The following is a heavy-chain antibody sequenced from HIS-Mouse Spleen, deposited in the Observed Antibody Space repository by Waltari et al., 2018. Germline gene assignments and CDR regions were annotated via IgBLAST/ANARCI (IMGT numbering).Heavy chain of an antibody. CDR1: GGSFSGYY. J-gene: IGHJ4*02. CDR3: ARDYSNYLYYFDY. D-gene: IGHD4-4*01. CDR2: INHSGST. V-gene: IGHV4-34*01. Sequence: AGLLKPSKTLSLTCAVYGGSFSGYYWSWIRQPPGKGLEWIGEINHSGSTNYNPSLKSRVTISVDTSKNQFSLKLSSVTAADTAVYYCARDYSNYLYYFDYWGQGTLVTVSS.